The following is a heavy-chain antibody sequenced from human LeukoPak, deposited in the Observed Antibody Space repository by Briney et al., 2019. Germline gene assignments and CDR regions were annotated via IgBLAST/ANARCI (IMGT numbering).Heavy chain of an antibody. CDR2: ISGSGGIT. D-gene: IGHD1-26*01. CDR3: AASYSETQLYYFDY. CDR1: GFTFSSYA. V-gene: IGHV3-23*01. J-gene: IGHJ4*02. Sequence: PGGSLRLSCAASGFTFSSYAMSWARQAPGKGLEWVSPISGSGGITYYADSVKGRFAISRDNAKNSVYLQMNSLRGEDTAVYHCAASYSETQLYYFDYWGQGNLVTVSS.